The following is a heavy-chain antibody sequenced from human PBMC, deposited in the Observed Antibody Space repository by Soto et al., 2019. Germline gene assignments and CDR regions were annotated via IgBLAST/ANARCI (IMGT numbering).Heavy chain of an antibody. CDR3: ARGRYGDY. D-gene: IGHD1-1*01. CDR1: GYTFTSYG. V-gene: IGHV1-18*01. CDR2: ISAHNGNT. Sequence: QVHLVQSGAEVKKPGASVKVSCKASGYTFTSYGITWVRQAPGQGLAWMGWISAHNGNTDYAQKLQGRVIVTRDTSTSTAYMELRSLISDDTAVYYLARGRYGDYWGQGARVTVSS. J-gene: IGHJ4*02.